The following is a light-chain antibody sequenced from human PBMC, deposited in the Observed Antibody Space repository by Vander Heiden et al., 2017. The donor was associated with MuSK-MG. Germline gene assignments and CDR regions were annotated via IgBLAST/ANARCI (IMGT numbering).Light chain of an antibody. J-gene: IGKJ3*01. CDR2: WAS. CDR1: QSRLNRSNNKNY. V-gene: IGKV4-1*01. Sequence: IVMTQSPDSLAVSLGERATINSKSIQSRLNRSNNKNYLAWYQQKPGQPPKLLMYWASTRDFGVPDRFSGRGSGTDFTLTISILHAEDVAVYYCQQYDSTPFTFGPGTKVDIK. CDR3: QQYDSTPFT.